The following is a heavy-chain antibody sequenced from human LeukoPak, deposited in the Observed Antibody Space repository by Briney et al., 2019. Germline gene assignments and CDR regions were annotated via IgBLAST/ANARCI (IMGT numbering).Heavy chain of an antibody. CDR2: IYYSGST. V-gene: IGHV4-59*01. D-gene: IGHD6-19*01. CDR3: ARVNKDSSGWYDGFDY. CDR1: GGSISSYY. J-gene: IGHJ4*02. Sequence: SETLSLTCTVSGGSISSYYWSWIRQPPGKGLEWIGHIYYSGSTNYNPSLKSRVTISVDTSKNQFSLKLSSVTAADAAVYYCARVNKDSSGWYDGFDYWGQGTLVTVSS.